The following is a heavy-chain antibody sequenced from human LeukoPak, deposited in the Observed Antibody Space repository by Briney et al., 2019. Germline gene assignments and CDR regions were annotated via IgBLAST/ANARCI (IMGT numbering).Heavy chain of an antibody. D-gene: IGHD2-15*01. Sequence: SVKVSCKASGGTFSSYAISWVRQAPGQGLEWMGGIIPIFDTANYAQKFQGRVTMTTDTSTSTAYMELRSLRSDDTAVYYCARDWDISNDYWGQGTLVTVSS. CDR1: GGTFSSYA. CDR2: IIPIFDTA. V-gene: IGHV1-69*05. CDR3: ARDWDISNDY. J-gene: IGHJ4*02.